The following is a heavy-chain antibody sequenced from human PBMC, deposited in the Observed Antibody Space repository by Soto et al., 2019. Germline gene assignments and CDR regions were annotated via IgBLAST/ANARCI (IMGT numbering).Heavy chain of an antibody. Sequence: ASVKVSCKASGYTFTTYNINWVRQATGQGLEWMGWMNPNSGNTGYAQKFQDRITLTRDTSINTAYMELSGLRSDDTAVYFCLRYGVAATYWGQGTQVTVSS. V-gene: IGHV1-8*01. CDR3: LRYGVAATY. CDR1: GYTFTTYN. D-gene: IGHD2-8*01. CDR2: MNPNSGNT. J-gene: IGHJ4*02.